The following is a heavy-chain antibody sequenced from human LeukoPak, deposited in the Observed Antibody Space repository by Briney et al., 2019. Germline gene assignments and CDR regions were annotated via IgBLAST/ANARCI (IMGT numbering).Heavy chain of an antibody. D-gene: IGHD5-18*01. CDR1: GFTFTSYD. Sequence: PGGSLRLSCAASGFTFTSYDIHWVRQAPGKGLEWVAVISYDGSNKYYADSVKGRFTISRDNSKNTMYLQLNSLRVEDTAVYYCAKDRERWGGYSYGLPFDYWGQGILVTVSS. CDR3: AKDRERWGGYSYGLPFDY. CDR2: ISYDGSNK. V-gene: IGHV3-30*18. J-gene: IGHJ4*02.